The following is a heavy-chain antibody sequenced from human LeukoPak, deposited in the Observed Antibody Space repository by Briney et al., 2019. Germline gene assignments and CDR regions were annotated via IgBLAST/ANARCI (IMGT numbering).Heavy chain of an antibody. D-gene: IGHD3-16*01. Sequence: GGSLKVSCAASGFTFYDSAIHWVCQGPGKGLEWLGRIKSKIFNSETAYVESVKGRFTIYKDDSKNMAFLAMNNLKTDDTALYYCFRYEETSGRFGDSWGQGALVTVPS. CDR3: FRYEETSGRFGDS. V-gene: IGHV3-73*01. CDR1: GFTFYDSA. J-gene: IGHJ4*02. CDR2: IKSKIFNSET.